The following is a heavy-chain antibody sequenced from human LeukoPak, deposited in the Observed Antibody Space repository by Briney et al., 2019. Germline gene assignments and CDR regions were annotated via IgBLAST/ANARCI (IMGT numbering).Heavy chain of an antibody. CDR2: IYYSGST. CDR1: GGSISSYY. J-gene: IGHJ2*01. CDR3: ARDKVNWYFDL. V-gene: IGHV4-59*01. Sequence: KPSETLSLTCTVSGGSISSYYWSWIRQPPGKGLEWIGYIYYSGSTNYNPSLKSRVTISVDTSKNQFSLKLSSVTAADTAVYSCARDKVNWYFDLWGRGTLVTVSS.